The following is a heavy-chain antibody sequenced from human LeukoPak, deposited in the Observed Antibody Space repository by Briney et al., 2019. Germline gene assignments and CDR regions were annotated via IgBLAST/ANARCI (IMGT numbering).Heavy chain of an antibody. D-gene: IGHD3-22*01. J-gene: IGHJ4*02. V-gene: IGHV3-23*01. CDR1: GFTFSSSA. Sequence: GGSLRLSCAASGFTFSSSAMSWARQAPGKGLAWVSSISGSGGSIYYADSVKGRFTISRDNPKNTLYLQMNSLRAEDTAVYYCAKDRDDSSGFYHDYWGQGTLVTVSS. CDR2: ISGSGGSI. CDR3: AKDRDDSSGFYHDY.